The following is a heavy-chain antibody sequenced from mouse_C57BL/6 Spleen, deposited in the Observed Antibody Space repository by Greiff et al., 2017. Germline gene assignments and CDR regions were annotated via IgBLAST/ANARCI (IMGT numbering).Heavy chain of an antibody. CDR1: GYTFTSYW. Sequence: QVQLQQPGAELVKPGASVKLSCKASGYTFTSYWMHWVKQRPGRGLEWIGRIDPNSGGTKYNEKFKSKATLTVDKPSSTAYMQLSSLTSEDSAVYYCARGSFITTVVATDWYFDVWGTGTTVTVSS. CDR3: ARGSFITTVVATDWYFDV. CDR2: IDPNSGGT. V-gene: IGHV1-72*01. D-gene: IGHD1-1*01. J-gene: IGHJ1*03.